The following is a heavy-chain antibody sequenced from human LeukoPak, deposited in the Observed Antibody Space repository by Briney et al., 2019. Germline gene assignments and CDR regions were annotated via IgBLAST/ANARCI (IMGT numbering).Heavy chain of an antibody. CDR3: ARDATYDSSGYYFDY. V-gene: IGHV3-30*03. J-gene: IGHJ4*02. Sequence: PGGSLRLSCAASGFTFSSYGMHWVRQAPGKGLEWVAVISYDGSNKYYADSVKGRFTISRDNAKNSLYLQMNSLRAEDTAVYYCARDATYDSSGYYFDYWGQGTLVTVSS. CDR1: GFTFSSYG. D-gene: IGHD3-22*01. CDR2: ISYDGSNK.